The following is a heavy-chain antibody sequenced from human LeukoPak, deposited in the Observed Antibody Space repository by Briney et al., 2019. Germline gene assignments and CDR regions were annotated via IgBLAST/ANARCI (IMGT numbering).Heavy chain of an antibody. Sequence: SVKVSCKASGDTFTSYAISWVRQAPGQGLEWMGVIIPIFGTANYAQKFQGRVTITADESTSTAYMELSSLRSEDTAVYYCARESSDDRYSSGWYPFDYWGQGTLVTVSS. CDR3: ARESSDDRYSSGWYPFDY. CDR1: GDTFTSYA. CDR2: IIPIFGTA. V-gene: IGHV1-69*13. D-gene: IGHD6-19*01. J-gene: IGHJ4*02.